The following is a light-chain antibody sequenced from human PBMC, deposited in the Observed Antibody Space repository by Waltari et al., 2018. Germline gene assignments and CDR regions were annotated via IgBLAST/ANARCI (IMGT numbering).Light chain of an antibody. CDR3: QQYDISPLT. Sequence: EIVLTQSPGTLSLSPGEGATLSCRTSQTIRTTYLAWYQQKPGQAPTLLIYGTFSRATGIPDRFTGSGSRTDVSLTISSLEPEDFATYYCQQYDISPLTVGGGTKVEVK. CDR2: GTF. V-gene: IGKV3-20*01. CDR1: QTIRTTY. J-gene: IGKJ4*01.